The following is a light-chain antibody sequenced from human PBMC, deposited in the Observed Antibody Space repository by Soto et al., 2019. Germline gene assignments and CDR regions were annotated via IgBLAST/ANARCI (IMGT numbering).Light chain of an antibody. CDR3: QQYNSYPIT. V-gene: IGKV1-5*01. J-gene: IGKJ5*01. Sequence: DIQMSQSPSTRYASVGDIAITTRRARQTISSWLAWYQQKPGKAPNLLIYDASSLESGVPSRFSGSGSGTEFTLTISSLQPDDFATYYCQQYNSYPITFGQGTRLEIK. CDR1: QTISSW. CDR2: DAS.